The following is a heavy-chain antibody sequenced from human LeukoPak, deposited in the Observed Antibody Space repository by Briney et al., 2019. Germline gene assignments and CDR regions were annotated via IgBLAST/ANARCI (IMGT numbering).Heavy chain of an antibody. J-gene: IGHJ4*02. CDR3: ARVTTLYGDYLNFDY. CDR1: GGSFSGYY. CDR2: INHSGST. D-gene: IGHD4-17*01. V-gene: IGHV4-34*01. Sequence: SETLSLTCAVYGGSFSGYYWSWIRQPPGKGLEWIGEINHSGSTNYNPSLKSRVTISVDTSKNQFSLKLSSVTAADTAVYYCARVTTLYGDYLNFDYWGQGTLVTVSS.